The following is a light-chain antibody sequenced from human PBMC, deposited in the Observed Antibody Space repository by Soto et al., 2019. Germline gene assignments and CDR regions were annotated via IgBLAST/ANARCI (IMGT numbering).Light chain of an antibody. CDR2: KVS. CDR1: QSLVYSDGNTY. V-gene: IGKV2-30*01. Sequence: VVMTQSPLSLPVTLGQPACISCRASQSLVYSDGNTYLHRFQQRPGRSPRRLIYKVSNRDSGVPARFSGSGSGTDFALKISRVEAEAVGVYYCMQGTHWPITFGQGTRLEIK. J-gene: IGKJ5*01. CDR3: MQGTHWPIT.